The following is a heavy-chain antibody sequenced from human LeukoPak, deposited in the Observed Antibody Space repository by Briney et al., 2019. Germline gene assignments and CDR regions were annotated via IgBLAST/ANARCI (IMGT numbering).Heavy chain of an antibody. Sequence: RGGSMRLSCAASGFTFSRYWMHWVRQAPGKALVLVSRINSDGSSTSYADSVKGRFTISRDNAKNTLYLQMNSLRAEDTAVYYCARVPGVRGPLNNWGQGTLVTVSS. J-gene: IGHJ4*02. CDR3: ARVPGVRGPLNN. V-gene: IGHV3-74*01. CDR1: GFTFSRYW. CDR2: INSDGSST. D-gene: IGHD3-10*01.